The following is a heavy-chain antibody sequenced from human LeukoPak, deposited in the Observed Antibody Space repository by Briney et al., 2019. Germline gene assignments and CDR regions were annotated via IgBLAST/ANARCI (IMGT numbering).Heavy chain of an antibody. D-gene: IGHD4-17*01. CDR3: ARDPPRRMTTVTFFDY. Sequence: SQTLSLTCTVSGGSISSGSYYWSWIRQPAGKGLEWIGRIYTSGSTNYNPSLKSRVTISVDTSKNQFSLKLSSVTAADTAVYYCARDPPRRMTTVTFFDYWGQGTLVTVSS. CDR1: GGSISSGSYY. V-gene: IGHV4-61*02. CDR2: IYTSGST. J-gene: IGHJ4*02.